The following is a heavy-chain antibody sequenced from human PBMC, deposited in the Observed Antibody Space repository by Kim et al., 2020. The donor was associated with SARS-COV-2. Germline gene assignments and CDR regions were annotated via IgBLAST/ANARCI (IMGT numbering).Heavy chain of an antibody. V-gene: IGHV1-69*01. CDR3: ARVYGSGSYSLP. J-gene: IGHJ5*02. Sequence: NYAQKFQGRVTITADESTSTAYMELSSLRSEDTAVYYCARVYGSGSYSLPWGQGTLVTVSS. D-gene: IGHD3-10*01.